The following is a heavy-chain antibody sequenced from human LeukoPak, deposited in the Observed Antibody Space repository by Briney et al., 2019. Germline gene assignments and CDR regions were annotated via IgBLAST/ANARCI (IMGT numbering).Heavy chain of an antibody. J-gene: IGHJ4*02. CDR1: GGSISSSSYY. V-gene: IGHV4-39*07. CDR2: IYHSGST. D-gene: IGHD3-22*01. Sequence: PSETLSLTCTVSGGSISSSSYYWGWIRQPPGKGLEWIGSIYHSGSTYYNPSLKSRVTISVDTSKNQFSLKLSSVTAADTAVYYCARDRYYYDSSGRGYFDYWGQGTLVTVSS. CDR3: ARDRYYYDSSGRGYFDY.